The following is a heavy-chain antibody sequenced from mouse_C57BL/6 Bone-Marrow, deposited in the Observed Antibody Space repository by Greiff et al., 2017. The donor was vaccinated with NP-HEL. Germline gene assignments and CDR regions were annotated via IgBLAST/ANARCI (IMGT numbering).Heavy chain of an antibody. CDR1: GYSITSGYY. D-gene: IGHD2-2*01. CDR3: ARAGYGRRTWFAY. V-gene: IGHV3-6*01. Sequence: EVKLQESGPGLVKPSQSLSLTCSVTGYSITSGYYWNWIRQFPGNKLEWMGYISYDGSNNYNPSLKNRISITRDTSKNQFFLKLNSVTTEDTATYYCARAGYGRRTWFAYWGQGTLVTVSA. J-gene: IGHJ3*01. CDR2: ISYDGSN.